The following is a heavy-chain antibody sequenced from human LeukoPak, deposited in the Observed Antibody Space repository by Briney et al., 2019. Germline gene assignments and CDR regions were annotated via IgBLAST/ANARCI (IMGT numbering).Heavy chain of an antibody. J-gene: IGHJ4*02. D-gene: IGHD3-3*01. V-gene: IGHV3-23*01. Sequence: PGGSLRLSCAASGFTFSSYAMSWVRQAPGKGLEWVSAISGSGGSTYYADSVKGRFTISRDNSKNALYLQMNSLRAEDTAVYYCAKDFLEVLGNFDYWGQGTLVTVSS. CDR3: AKDFLEVLGNFDY. CDR2: ISGSGGST. CDR1: GFTFSSYA.